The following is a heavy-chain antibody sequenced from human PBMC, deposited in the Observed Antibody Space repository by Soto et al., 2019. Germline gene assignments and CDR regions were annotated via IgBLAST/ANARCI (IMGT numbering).Heavy chain of an antibody. Sequence: EVQLVESGGGLVQPGGSLRLSCAASGFTVSSNYMSWVRQTPGKGLEWVSVIYSGGSTYYADSVKGRFTISRDNSKNTLYLQMNSLRAEATAVYYCARIEYSSSSPPNWFDPWGQGTLVIVSS. CDR1: GFTVSSNY. CDR3: ARIEYSSSSPPNWFDP. V-gene: IGHV3-66*01. D-gene: IGHD6-6*01. CDR2: IYSGGST. J-gene: IGHJ5*02.